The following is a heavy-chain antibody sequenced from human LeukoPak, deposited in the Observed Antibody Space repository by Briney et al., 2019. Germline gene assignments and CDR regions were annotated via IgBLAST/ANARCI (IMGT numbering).Heavy chain of an antibody. CDR3: ARGQLADSY. Sequence: GGSLRLSCAASGFTFSSYWLSWVRQAPGKGLEWVANINQGGSGKFYVDSVKGRFTISRDNAKNSVFLQMDSLRVEDTALYYCARGQLADSYWGQGALVTVSS. CDR1: GFTFSSYW. J-gene: IGHJ4*02. CDR2: INQGGSGK. D-gene: IGHD3-22*01. V-gene: IGHV3-7*01.